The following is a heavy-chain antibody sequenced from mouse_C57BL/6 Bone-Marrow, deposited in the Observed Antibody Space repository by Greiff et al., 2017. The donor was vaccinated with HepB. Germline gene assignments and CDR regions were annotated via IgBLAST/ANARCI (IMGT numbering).Heavy chain of an antibody. J-gene: IGHJ4*01. CDR3: ARANLLLLYAMDY. Sequence: EVQLQQSGPELVKPGASVKISCKASGYTFTDYYMNWVKQSHGKSLEWIGDINPNNGGTSYNQKFKGKATLTVDKSSSTAYMELRSLTSEDSAVYYCARANLLLLYAMDYWGQGTSVTVSS. V-gene: IGHV1-26*01. D-gene: IGHD1-1*01. CDR2: INPNNGGT. CDR1: GYTFTDYY.